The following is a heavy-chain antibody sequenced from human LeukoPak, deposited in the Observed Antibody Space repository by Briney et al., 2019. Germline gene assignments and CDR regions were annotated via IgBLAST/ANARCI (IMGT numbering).Heavy chain of an antibody. CDR2: ISGSGGST. V-gene: IGHV3-23*01. J-gene: IGHJ6*02. CDR3: AKKYCGGDCYSGYYYGMDV. Sequence: EGSLRLSCAASGFTFSSYAMSWVRQAPGKGLEWVSAISGSGGSTYYADSVKGRFTISRDNSKNTLYLQMNSLRAEDTAVYYCAKKYCGGDCYSGYYYGMDVWGQGTTVTVSS. CDR1: GFTFSSYA. D-gene: IGHD2-21*02.